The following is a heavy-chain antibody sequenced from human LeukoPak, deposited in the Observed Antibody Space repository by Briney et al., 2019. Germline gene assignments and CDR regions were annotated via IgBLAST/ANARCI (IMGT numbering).Heavy chain of an antibody. CDR2: IYTSGST. Sequence: SETLSLTCTVSGGSISSYYWSWIRQPAGKGLEWIGRIYTSGSTNYNPSLKSRVTMSVDTSKNQFSLKLSSVTAADTAVYYCARDSIVGATHYYYYYMDVWGKGTTVTISS. CDR3: ARDSIVGATHYYYYYMDV. V-gene: IGHV4-4*07. D-gene: IGHD1-26*01. J-gene: IGHJ6*03. CDR1: GGSISSYY.